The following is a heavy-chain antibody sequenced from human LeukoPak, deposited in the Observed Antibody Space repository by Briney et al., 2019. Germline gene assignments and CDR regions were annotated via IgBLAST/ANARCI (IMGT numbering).Heavy chain of an antibody. D-gene: IGHD1-1*01. Sequence: SGGSLRLSCAASGFTFSSYEMNWVRQAPGKGLERVSYISSSGSTIYYADSVKGRFTISRDNAKNSLYLQMNSLRAEDTAVYYCARDHTGSDAFDIWGQGTMVTVSS. CDR1: GFTFSSYE. V-gene: IGHV3-48*03. CDR2: ISSSGSTI. J-gene: IGHJ3*02. CDR3: ARDHTGSDAFDI.